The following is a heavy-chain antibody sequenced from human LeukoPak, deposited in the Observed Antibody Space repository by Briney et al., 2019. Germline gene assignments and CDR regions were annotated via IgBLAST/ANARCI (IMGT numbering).Heavy chain of an antibody. Sequence: NPGGSLRLSCAASGFTFSSYSMNWVRQAPGKGLEWVSSISSSSSYIYYADSVKGRFTISRDNAKNSLYLQMNSLRAEDTAVYYCARGDWGATNAFDIWGQGTMVTVSS. D-gene: IGHD5-12*01. CDR1: GFTFSSYS. J-gene: IGHJ3*02. CDR2: ISSSSSYI. CDR3: ARGDWGATNAFDI. V-gene: IGHV3-21*01.